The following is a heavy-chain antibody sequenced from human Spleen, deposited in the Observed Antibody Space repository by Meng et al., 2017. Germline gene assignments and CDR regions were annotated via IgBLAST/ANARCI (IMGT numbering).Heavy chain of an antibody. CDR1: GFTFSDYY. J-gene: IGHJ4*02. D-gene: IGHD5-18*01. CDR2: ISSSGNTM. V-gene: IGHV3-11*01. CDR3: ARGIQIWQY. Sequence: QLLESGGGWVKPERFLRLSCAASGFTFSDYYMSWIRQAPGRGLEWISYISSSGNTMYYADSVKGRFSIFRDNAKNSLYLQMNSLRAEDTAVYYCARGIQIWQYWGQGTLVTVSS.